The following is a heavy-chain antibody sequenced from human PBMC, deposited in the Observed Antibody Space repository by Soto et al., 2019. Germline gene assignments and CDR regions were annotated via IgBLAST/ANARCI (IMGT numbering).Heavy chain of an antibody. V-gene: IGHV3-21*03. Sequence: GGSLRLSCAASGFTFSSCAMSWVRQSPGKGLEWVSAITGSSSYIYYADSVKGRFTISRDNAKNSLYLQMNSLRAEDTAVYYCARDLRGYSGYDSGPYWGQGTLVTVSS. CDR1: GFTFSSCA. J-gene: IGHJ4*02. D-gene: IGHD5-12*01. CDR3: ARDLRGYSGYDSGPY. CDR2: ITGSSSYI.